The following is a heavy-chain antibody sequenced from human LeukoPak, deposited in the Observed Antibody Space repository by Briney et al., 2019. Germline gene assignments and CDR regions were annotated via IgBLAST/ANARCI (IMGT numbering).Heavy chain of an antibody. Sequence: AGGSLRLSCAASGFTVSSYAMNWVRQAPGKGLEWIGSIYYSGGTYYNPSLMSRGIIFVDTSNNHFSLTLSSVTAADTDVYYCARHMIAVAANFDYRGQGTLVTVSS. J-gene: IGHJ4*02. CDR3: ARHMIAVAANFDY. CDR2: IYYSGGT. V-gene: IGHV4-39*01. D-gene: IGHD6-19*01. CDR1: GFTVSSYA.